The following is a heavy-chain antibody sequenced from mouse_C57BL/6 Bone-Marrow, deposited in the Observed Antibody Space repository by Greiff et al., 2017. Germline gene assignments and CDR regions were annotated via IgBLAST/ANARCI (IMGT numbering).Heavy chain of an antibody. D-gene: IGHD2-5*01. J-gene: IGHJ2*01. Sequence: EVKLMESGGGLVKPGGSLKLSCAASGFTFSDCGMHWVRQAPEKGLEWVAYISSGSSTIYYADTVKGRFTISRDNAKNTLFLQMTSLRSEDPAMYYCARPAYYSNYLFYYFDYWGQGTTLTVSS. CDR3: ARPAYYSNYLFYYFDY. CDR2: ISSGSSTI. V-gene: IGHV5-17*01. CDR1: GFTFSDCG.